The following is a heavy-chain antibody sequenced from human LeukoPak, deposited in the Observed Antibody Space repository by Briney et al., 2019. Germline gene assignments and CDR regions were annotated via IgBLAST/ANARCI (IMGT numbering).Heavy chain of an antibody. Sequence: GGSLRLSCAASTFTFSRYWMHWVRQAPGKGLVWVSRINSDGTNTYYADSVRGRFTISRDNTKNTLYLQMNSLRTEDTAVYYCARDRAAFGVVQVGYWGQGTLVTVSS. CDR3: ARDRAAFGVVQVGY. D-gene: IGHD3-3*01. CDR1: TFTFSRYW. V-gene: IGHV3-74*01. CDR2: INSDGTNT. J-gene: IGHJ4*02.